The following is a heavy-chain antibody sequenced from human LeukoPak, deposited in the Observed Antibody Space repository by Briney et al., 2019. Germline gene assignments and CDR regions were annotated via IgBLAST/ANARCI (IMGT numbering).Heavy chain of an antibody. J-gene: IGHJ4*02. CDR2: IYISGST. V-gene: IGHV4-4*07. Sequence: PSETLSLTCTVSGGSLSSYYWTWIRQPAGKGLEWIGHIYISGSTNYNPSLKSRVTMSVDTSKNQFSLKLSSVTAADTAVYYCARESSLHYYDNSGYYPYYFDYWGQGTLVTVSS. D-gene: IGHD3-22*01. CDR3: ARESSLHYYDNSGYYPYYFDY. CDR1: GGSLSSYY.